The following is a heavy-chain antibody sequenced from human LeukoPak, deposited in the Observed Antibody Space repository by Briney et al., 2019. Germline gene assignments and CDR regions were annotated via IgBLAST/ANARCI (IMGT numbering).Heavy chain of an antibody. Sequence: GGSLRLSCAASGFTFSSYSMNWVRQAPGKGLEWVSSISSSTSHIYYADSVKGRFTISKDNAKNSLYLQMNSLRAEDTAVYYCARAGGSTVSHSDYWGQGTLVTVS. CDR2: ISSSTSHI. D-gene: IGHD4-17*01. V-gene: IGHV3-21*01. J-gene: IGHJ4*02. CDR1: GFTFSSYS. CDR3: ARAGGSTVSHSDY.